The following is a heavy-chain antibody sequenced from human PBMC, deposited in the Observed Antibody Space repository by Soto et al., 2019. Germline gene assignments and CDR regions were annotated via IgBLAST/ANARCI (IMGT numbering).Heavy chain of an antibody. J-gene: IGHJ4*02. CDR3: ARHATRAWQLVPLDFDY. V-gene: IGHV5-51*01. D-gene: IGHD6-6*01. Sequence: GESLKISCKGSGYSFTSYWIGWVRQMPGKGLEWMGIIYPGDSDTRYSPSFQGQVTISADKSISTAYLQWSSLKASDTAMYYCARHATRAWQLVPLDFDYWGQGTLVTVS. CDR1: GYSFTSYW. CDR2: IYPGDSDT.